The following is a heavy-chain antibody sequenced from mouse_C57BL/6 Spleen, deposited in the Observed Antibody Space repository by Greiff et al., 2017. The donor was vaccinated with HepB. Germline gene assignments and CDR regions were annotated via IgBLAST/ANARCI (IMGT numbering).Heavy chain of an antibody. CDR3: ARWIYDGYYGAMDY. D-gene: IGHD2-3*01. V-gene: IGHV1-76*01. CDR1: GYTFTDYY. CDR2: IYPGSGNT. Sequence: QVQLKESGAELVRPGASVKLSCKASGYTFTDYYINWVKQRPGQGLEWIARIYPGSGNTYYNEKFKGKATLTVEKSSSTAYMQLSSLTSEDSAVYFCARWIYDGYYGAMDYWGQGTSVTVSS. J-gene: IGHJ4*01.